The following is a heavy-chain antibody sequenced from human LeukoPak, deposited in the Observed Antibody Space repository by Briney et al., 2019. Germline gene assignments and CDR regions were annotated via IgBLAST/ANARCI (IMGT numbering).Heavy chain of an antibody. CDR2: INHSGST. Sequence: SETLSLTCAVYGGSFSGYYWSWIRQPPGKGLDWIGEINHSGSTNYNPSLKSRVTISVDTSKNQFSLKLSSVTAADTAVYYCAREYADWGQGTLVTVSS. V-gene: IGHV4-34*01. J-gene: IGHJ4*02. CDR3: AREYAD. CDR1: GGSFSGYY. D-gene: IGHD2/OR15-2a*01.